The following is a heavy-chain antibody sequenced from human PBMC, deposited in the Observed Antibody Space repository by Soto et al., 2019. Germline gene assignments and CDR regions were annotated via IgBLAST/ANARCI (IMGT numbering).Heavy chain of an antibody. V-gene: IGHV3-23*01. CDR3: ARSKSRFFDSSGYYGRGFDY. CDR2: ISDSGGVT. CDR1: GFTFSNFG. Sequence: EVRVLESGGGLVQPGGSLRLSCAASGFTFSNFGMSWVRQAPGKGLEWVAVISDSGGVTYYADSVKGRVTISRDNSKNTLYVQMISLRAEDTALYYCARSKSRFFDSSGYYGRGFDYWGQGTLVTVSS. D-gene: IGHD3-22*01. J-gene: IGHJ4*02.